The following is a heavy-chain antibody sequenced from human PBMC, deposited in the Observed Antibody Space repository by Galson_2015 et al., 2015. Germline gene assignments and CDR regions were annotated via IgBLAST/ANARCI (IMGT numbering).Heavy chain of an antibody. CDR3: ARQDQYYDFWSGYSRYYYYMDV. D-gene: IGHD3-3*01. Sequence: SETLSLTCTVSVGSISSYYWSWNRQPPGEGLEWIGYIYDTGSTNYNPSLKSRVTISVDTSKNQFSLKLSSVTAADTGVYYCARQDQYYDFWSGYSRYYYYMDVWGKGTTVTVSS. CDR2: IYDTGST. J-gene: IGHJ6*03. CDR1: VGSISSYY. V-gene: IGHV4-59*08.